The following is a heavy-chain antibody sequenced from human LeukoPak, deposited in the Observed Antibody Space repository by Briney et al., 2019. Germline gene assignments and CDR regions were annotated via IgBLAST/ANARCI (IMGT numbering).Heavy chain of an antibody. V-gene: IGHV4-59*01. D-gene: IGHD3-10*01. CDR2: IYYSGST. CDR3: ARGTTMVRGVIDY. CDR1: GGSISSYY. J-gene: IGHJ4*02. Sequence: SETLSLTCTVSGGSISSYYWSWIRQPPGKGLEWIGYIYYSGSTNYNPSLKSRVTISVDTSKNQFSLKLSSVTAADTAVYYCARGTTMVRGVIDYWGQGTLVTVSS.